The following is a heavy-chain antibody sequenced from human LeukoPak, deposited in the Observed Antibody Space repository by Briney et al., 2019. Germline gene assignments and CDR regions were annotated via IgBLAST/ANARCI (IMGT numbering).Heavy chain of an antibody. Sequence: GGSLRLSCAASGFTFSGSAMHWVRQASGKGLEWVGRIRSKANSYATAYAASVKGRFTISRDDSKNTAYLQMNSLKTEDTAVYYCTSAHPCSSTSCYSTGYYMDVWGKGTTVTVSS. J-gene: IGHJ6*03. CDR1: GFTFSGSA. CDR3: TSAHPCSSTSCYSTGYYMDV. CDR2: IRSKANSYAT. D-gene: IGHD2-2*01. V-gene: IGHV3-73*01.